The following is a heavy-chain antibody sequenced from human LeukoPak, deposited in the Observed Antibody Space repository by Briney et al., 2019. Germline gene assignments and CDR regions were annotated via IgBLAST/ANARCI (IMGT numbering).Heavy chain of an antibody. J-gene: IGHJ3*02. CDR1: GYTFTSYG. V-gene: IGHV1-8*03. D-gene: IGHD5-18*01. Sequence: ASVKVSCKASGYTFTSYGINWVRQATGQGLEWMGWMNPNSGNTGYAQKFQGRVTITRNTSISTAYMELSSLRSEDTAVYYCARGGYSYGVDAFDIWGQGTMVTVSS. CDR3: ARGGYSYGVDAFDI. CDR2: MNPNSGNT.